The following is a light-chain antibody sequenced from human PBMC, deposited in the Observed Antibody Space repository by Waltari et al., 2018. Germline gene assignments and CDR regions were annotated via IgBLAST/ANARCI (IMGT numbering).Light chain of an antibody. CDR2: QDT. J-gene: IGLJ3*02. Sequence: SYELTKPPSVSVSPGQTASITCSRDILGTNSASWYQQKPGPSPLLVIYQDTKRPSEIPDRFSGSKSANAATLTITGTQAMDEADYYCQALGTGAWVFGGGTKLTVL. V-gene: IGLV3-1*01. CDR1: ILGTNS. CDR3: QALGTGAWV.